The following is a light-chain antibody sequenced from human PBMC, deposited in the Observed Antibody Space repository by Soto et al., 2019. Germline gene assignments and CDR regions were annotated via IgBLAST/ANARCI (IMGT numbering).Light chain of an antibody. CDR2: WAS. CDR3: QQYYPTPPT. J-gene: IGKJ1*01. Sequence: DIVMTQSPDSLAVSLGERATINCKSSQSGFYRSNNKNYLAWYQQKPGQPPKLLIYWASTRESGVPDRFSGSGYVTDFTLTISSLQAEDVAVYYCQQYYPTPPTFGQGTKVEIK. V-gene: IGKV4-1*01. CDR1: QSGFYRSNNKNY.